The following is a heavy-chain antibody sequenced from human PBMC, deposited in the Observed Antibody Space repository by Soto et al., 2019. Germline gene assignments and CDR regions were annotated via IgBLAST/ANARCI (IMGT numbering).Heavy chain of an antibody. CDR3: ARHLTSDYYYYGMDV. CDR1: GYTFTSYG. V-gene: IGHV1-18*01. CDR2: ISAYNGNT. J-gene: IGHJ6*02. Sequence: QVQLVQSGAEVKKPGASVKVSCKASGYTFTSYGISWVRQAPGQGLEWMGWISAYNGNTNYAQKLQGRVTMTTDTSTSTAYMVLRSLRSDDTAVYYCARHLTSDYYYYGMDVWGQGTTVTVSS.